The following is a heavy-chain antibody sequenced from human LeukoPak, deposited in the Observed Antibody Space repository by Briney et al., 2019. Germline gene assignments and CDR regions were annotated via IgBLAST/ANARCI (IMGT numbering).Heavy chain of an antibody. Sequence: GGSLRLSCAASGFTFSSYSMNWVRQAPGKGLEWVSSISSSRSYIYYADSAKSRFTISRDNAKYSLYLQINSLRGEDTAVYYCARVVRGDSSGWYRFYYYGMDVWGKGTTVTVSS. D-gene: IGHD6-19*01. CDR1: GFTFSSYS. V-gene: IGHV3-21*01. J-gene: IGHJ6*04. CDR2: ISSSRSYI. CDR3: ARVVRGDSSGWYRFYYYGMDV.